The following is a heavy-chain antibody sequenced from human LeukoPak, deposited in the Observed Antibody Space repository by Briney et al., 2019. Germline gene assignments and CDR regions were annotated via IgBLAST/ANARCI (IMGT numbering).Heavy chain of an antibody. J-gene: IGHJ4*02. CDR1: GFTVSSNY. Sequence: GGSLRLSCAASGFTVSSNYMSWVRQAPGKGLEWVSVIYSGGSTYYADSVKGQFTISRDNSKNTLYLQMNSLRAEDTAVYYCARVGSGWLTFDYWGQGTLVTVSS. D-gene: IGHD6-19*01. CDR2: IYSGGST. V-gene: IGHV3-53*01. CDR3: ARVGSGWLTFDY.